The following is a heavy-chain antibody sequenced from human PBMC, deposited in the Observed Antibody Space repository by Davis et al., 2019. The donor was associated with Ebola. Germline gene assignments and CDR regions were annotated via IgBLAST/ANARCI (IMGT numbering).Heavy chain of an antibody. J-gene: IGHJ6*02. V-gene: IGHV3-73*01. CDR2: IRSKANSYAT. CDR3: TRPSRFLELDV. D-gene: IGHD3-3*01. CDR1: GFTFRGSA. Sequence: PGGSLRLSCAASGFTFRGSAMHWVRQASGKGLEWVGRIRSKANSYATAYAASVKGRFTISRDDSKNTAYLQMNSLKTEDTAVYYCTRPSRFLELDVWGQGTTVTVSS.